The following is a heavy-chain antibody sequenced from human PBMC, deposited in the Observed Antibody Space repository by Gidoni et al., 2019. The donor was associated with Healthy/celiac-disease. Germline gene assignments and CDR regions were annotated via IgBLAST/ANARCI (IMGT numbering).Heavy chain of an antibody. Sequence: EGLEWMGRIDPSDSYTNYSPSFQGHVTISADKSISTAYLQWSSLKASDTAMYYCARLPDWSPVVTNWGQGTLVTVSS. CDR3: ARLPDWSPVVTN. J-gene: IGHJ4*02. D-gene: IGHD2-15*01. CDR2: IDPSDSYT. V-gene: IGHV5-10-1*01.